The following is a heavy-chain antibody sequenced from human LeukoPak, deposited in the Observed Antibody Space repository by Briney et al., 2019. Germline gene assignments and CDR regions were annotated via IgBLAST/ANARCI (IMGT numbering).Heavy chain of an antibody. J-gene: IGHJ5*02. V-gene: IGHV1-18*01. D-gene: IGHD2-2*01. Sequence: ASVKVSSKASGYTFTNFGISWLRQAPGQGLEWMGWISTNKGNTDYAQNVQDRVAMTTDTSTSTAYMELRSLRSDNTAVYYCARAGGWNLLDHTRCFDLWGQGTLVTVSS. CDR1: GYTFTNFG. CDR2: ISTNKGNT. CDR3: ARAGGWNLLDHTRCFDL.